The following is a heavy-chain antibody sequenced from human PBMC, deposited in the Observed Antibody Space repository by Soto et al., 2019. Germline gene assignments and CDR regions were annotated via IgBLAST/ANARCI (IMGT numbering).Heavy chain of an antibody. J-gene: IGHJ4*02. CDR2: ISYDGSNK. Sequence: GGFLRLSCAASGFTFSSYVMHWVRQAPGKGLEWVAVISYDGSNKYYADSVKGRFTISRDNSKNTLYLQMNSLRAEDTAVYYCAKDRYYYDSSGYYLPRPLNYYFDYWGQGTLVTVSS. CDR3: AKDRYYYDSSGYYLPRPLNYYFDY. CDR1: GFTFSSYV. D-gene: IGHD3-22*01. V-gene: IGHV3-30*18.